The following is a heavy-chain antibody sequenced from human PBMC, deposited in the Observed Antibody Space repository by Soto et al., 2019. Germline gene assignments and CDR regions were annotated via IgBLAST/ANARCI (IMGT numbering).Heavy chain of an antibody. D-gene: IGHD6-13*01. CDR1: GGSISSSSYY. J-gene: IGHJ4*02. V-gene: IGHV4-39*01. Sequence: SETLSLTCTVSGGSISSSSYYWGWILHPPGKGLEWIGSIYYSGSTYYNPSLKSRVTISVDTSKNQFSLKLSSVTAADTAVYYFARHEGRGYSSSHFDYWGQGTLVTVSS. CDR2: IYYSGST. CDR3: ARHEGRGYSSSHFDY.